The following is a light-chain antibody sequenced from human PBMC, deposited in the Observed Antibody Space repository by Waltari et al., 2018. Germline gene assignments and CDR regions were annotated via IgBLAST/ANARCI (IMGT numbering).Light chain of an antibody. CDR1: SSDVGPYNY. CDR2: DVR. Sequence: QSALTQPASVSASPGQSITISCPGTSSDVGPYNYVPWYQQHPGKTPKLIIYDVRIRPSGVSNRFSGSKSGNTASLTISGLQADDEADYYCSSSTSSTTRVFGGGTRLTVL. V-gene: IGLV2-14*03. CDR3: SSSTSSTTRV. J-gene: IGLJ3*02.